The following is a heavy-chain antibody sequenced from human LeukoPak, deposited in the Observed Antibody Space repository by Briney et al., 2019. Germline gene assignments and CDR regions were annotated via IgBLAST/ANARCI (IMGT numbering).Heavy chain of an antibody. D-gene: IGHD3-16*02. CDR1: GCTFSSYA. CDR3: ARDSVYVWGSYRFGY. CDR2: IIPIFGTA. V-gene: IGHV1-69*05. J-gene: IGHJ4*02. Sequence: SVKVSCKASGCTFSSYAISWVRQAPGQGLEWMGRIIPIFGTANYAQKFQGRVTITTDESTSTAYMELSSLRSEDTAVYYCARDSVYVWGSYRFGYWGQGTLVTVSS.